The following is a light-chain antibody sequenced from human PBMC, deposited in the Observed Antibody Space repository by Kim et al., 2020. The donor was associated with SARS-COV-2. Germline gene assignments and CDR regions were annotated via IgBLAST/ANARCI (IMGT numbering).Light chain of an antibody. Sequence: EIVLTQSPATLSLSPGEGATLSCRASQSVGSYLAWYQQKPGQAPRLLIYDASNRATDIPARFSGSGSGTDFTLTISSLEPEDFAVYYCQQRRDWPGLTFGGGTKLEI. J-gene: IGKJ4*01. CDR1: QSVGSY. CDR2: DAS. V-gene: IGKV3-11*01. CDR3: QQRRDWPGLT.